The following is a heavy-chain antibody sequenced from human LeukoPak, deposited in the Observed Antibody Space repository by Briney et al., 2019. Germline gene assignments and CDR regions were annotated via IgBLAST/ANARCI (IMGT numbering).Heavy chain of an antibody. Sequence: PGGSLRLSCAASKFTFSSYAMSWVRQAPGKGLEWVSAISVGGNTYYADSVKGRFTISRDNSKNTLYLQMNSLRAEDTAVYFCARDDYGGNSVLWVHYGMGVWGQGTTVTVSS. CDR1: KFTFSSYA. CDR3: ARDDYGGNSVLWVHYGMGV. D-gene: IGHD4-23*01. CDR2: ISVGGNT. V-gene: IGHV3-23*01. J-gene: IGHJ6*02.